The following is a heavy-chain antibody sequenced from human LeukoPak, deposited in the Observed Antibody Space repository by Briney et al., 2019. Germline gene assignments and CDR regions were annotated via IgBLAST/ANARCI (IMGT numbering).Heavy chain of an antibody. Sequence: SETLSLTCAVYGGSFSGYYWSWIRQPPGKGLEWIGGINHSGSTNYNPSLKSRVTISVDTSKNQFSLKLSSVTAADTAVYYCARGLGYGGYHFEDYWGQGTLVTFSS. J-gene: IGHJ4*02. CDR1: GGSFSGYY. D-gene: IGHD5-12*01. V-gene: IGHV4-34*01. CDR3: ARGLGYGGYHFEDY. CDR2: INHSGST.